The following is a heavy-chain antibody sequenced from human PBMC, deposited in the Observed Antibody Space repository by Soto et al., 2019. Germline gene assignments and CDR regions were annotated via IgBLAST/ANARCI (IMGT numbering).Heavy chain of an antibody. J-gene: IGHJ5*02. D-gene: IGHD5-18*01. V-gene: IGHV4-59*01. CDR1: GDSISNYY. CDR3: AREDTAMGGDYWFDP. Sequence: SETLSLTCTVSGDSISNYYWSWIRQPPGKGLEWIGYIYYSGSTNYNPSLKSRVTISVDTSKNQFSLKLSSVTAADTAVYYCAREDTAMGGDYWFDPWGQGTLVTVSS. CDR2: IYYSGST.